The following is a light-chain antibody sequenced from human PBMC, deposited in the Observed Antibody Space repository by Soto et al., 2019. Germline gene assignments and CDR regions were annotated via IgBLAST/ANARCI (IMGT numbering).Light chain of an antibody. CDR3: QQYGSSPRWT. Sequence: EIVLTQSPATLSLSAGERATLTCRASQSVSNFLAWYQNKPGQAPRLLIYDASIRAAGVPARFSGSGSGTDFSLTISRLETEDFAVYYCQQYGSSPRWTFGQGTKVDIK. J-gene: IGKJ1*01. CDR2: DAS. CDR1: QSVSNF. V-gene: IGKV3-20*01.